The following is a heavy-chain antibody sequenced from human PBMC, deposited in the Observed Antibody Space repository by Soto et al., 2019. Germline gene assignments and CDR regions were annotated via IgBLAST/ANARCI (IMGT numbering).Heavy chain of an antibody. V-gene: IGHV4-34*01. CDR2: INHSGST. J-gene: IGHJ6*02. CDR3: ARGLMGIAAAGTYYYYYYGMDV. CDR1: GGSFSGYY. D-gene: IGHD6-13*01. Sequence: SETLSLTCAVYGGSFSGYYWSWIRQPPGKGLEWIGEINHSGSTNYNPSLTSRVTISVDTSKNHFSLKLSSVTAADTAVYYCARGLMGIAAAGTYYYYYYGMDVWGQGTTVTVSS.